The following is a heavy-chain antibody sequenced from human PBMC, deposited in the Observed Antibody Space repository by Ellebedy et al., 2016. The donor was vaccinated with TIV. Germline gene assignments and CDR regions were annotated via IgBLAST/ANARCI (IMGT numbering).Heavy chain of an antibody. J-gene: IGHJ4*02. V-gene: IGHV4-34*01. CDR1: GGSFSGYY. CDR3: ARTSGNYVDY. Sequence: SETLSLXCAVYGGSFSGYYWSWIRQPPGKGLEWIGEINHSGSTNYNPSLKSRVTISVDTSKNQFSLKLSSVTAADTAVYYCARTSGNYVDYWGQGTLVTVSS. D-gene: IGHD4-11*01. CDR2: INHSGST.